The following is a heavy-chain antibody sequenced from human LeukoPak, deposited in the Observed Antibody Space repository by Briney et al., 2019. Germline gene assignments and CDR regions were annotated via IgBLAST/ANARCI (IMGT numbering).Heavy chain of an antibody. Sequence: GGSLRLSCAGSGFTFSSFPMSWVRQAPGKGLEWVSTISAGGGSTYYADSVKGRFTISRDNSNNTLYLQMKSLRAEDTAVYYCAKGSSGPDYWGQGTLVTVPS. CDR3: AKGSSGPDY. V-gene: IGHV3-23*01. J-gene: IGHJ4*02. CDR2: ISAGGGST. D-gene: IGHD3-10*01. CDR1: GFTFSSFP.